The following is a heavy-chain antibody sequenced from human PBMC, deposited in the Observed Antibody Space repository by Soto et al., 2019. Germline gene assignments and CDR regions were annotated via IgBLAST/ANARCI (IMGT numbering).Heavy chain of an antibody. V-gene: IGHV4-59*08. CDR1: GGSISSYY. J-gene: IGHJ4*02. Sequence: SETLSLTCTVSGGSISSYYWSWIRQPPGKGLEWIGYIYYSGSTNYNPSLKSRVTISVDTSKNQFSLKLSSVTAADTAVYYCARRGKSGGSPFDYWGQGTLVTVSS. CDR3: ARRGKSGGSPFDY. D-gene: IGHD2-15*01. CDR2: IYYSGST.